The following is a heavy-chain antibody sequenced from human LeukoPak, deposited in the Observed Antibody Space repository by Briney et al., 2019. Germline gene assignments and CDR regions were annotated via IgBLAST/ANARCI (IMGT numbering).Heavy chain of an antibody. V-gene: IGHV3-21*01. CDR3: ARDVTNIVATDY. Sequence: GGSLRLSCAASGFTFSSYEMNWVRQAPGKGLEWVSSISSSSSYIYYADSVKGRFTISRDNAKNSLYLQMNSLRAEDTAVYYCARDVTNIVATDYWGQGTLVTVSS. CDR1: GFTFSSYE. CDR2: ISSSSSYI. D-gene: IGHD5-12*01. J-gene: IGHJ4*02.